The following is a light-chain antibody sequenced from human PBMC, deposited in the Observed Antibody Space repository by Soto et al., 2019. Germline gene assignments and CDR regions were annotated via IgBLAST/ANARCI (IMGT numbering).Light chain of an antibody. J-gene: IGKJ1*01. Sequence: DIQMTQSPSSLSASVGDRVTITCRASQSIATYLSWYQRKPGEAPSLLIYTASSLQTGVPSRFSGSGSGTDFTLTISSLQREDFATYCCLQSYSIPWTFGQGTKVEIK. V-gene: IGKV1-39*01. CDR3: LQSYSIPWT. CDR2: TAS. CDR1: QSIATY.